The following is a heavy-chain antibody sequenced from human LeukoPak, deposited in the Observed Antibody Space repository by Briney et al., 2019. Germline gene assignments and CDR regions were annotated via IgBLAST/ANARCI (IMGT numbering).Heavy chain of an antibody. CDR2: IIPIFGTA. CDR3: ARAPTYYYGSGSYEHFDY. D-gene: IGHD3-10*01. V-gene: IGHV1-69*05. Sequence: ASVKVSRKASGGTFSSYAISWVRQAPGQGLEWMGGIIPIFGTANYAQKFQGRVTITTDESTSTGYMELSSLRSEDTAVYYCARAPTYYYGSGSYEHFDYWGQGTLVTVSS. CDR1: GGTFSSYA. J-gene: IGHJ4*02.